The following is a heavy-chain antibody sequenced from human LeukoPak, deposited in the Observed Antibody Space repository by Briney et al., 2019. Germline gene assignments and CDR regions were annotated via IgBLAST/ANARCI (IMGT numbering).Heavy chain of an antibody. CDR1: GGSISSGSYY. V-gene: IGHV4-61*02. CDR2: IYTSGST. Sequence: PSETLSLTRTVSGGSISSGSYYWSWIRQPAGKGLEWIGRIYTSGSTNYNPSLKSRVTISVDTSKNQFSLKLSSVTAADTAVYYCARASKLPPSGYYYMDVWGKGTSATVSS. D-gene: IGHD1-7*01. CDR3: ARASKLPPSGYYYMDV. J-gene: IGHJ6*03.